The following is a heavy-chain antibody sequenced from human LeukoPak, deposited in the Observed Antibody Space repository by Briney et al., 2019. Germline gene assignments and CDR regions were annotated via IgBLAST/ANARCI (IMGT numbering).Heavy chain of an antibody. V-gene: IGHV1-2*04. D-gene: IGHD3-10*01. CDR1: GYTFTGYY. J-gene: IGHJ4*02. CDR3: ARAAYGSGSTQHDY. Sequence: ASVKVSCKASGYTFTGYYMHWVRQAPGQGLEWMGWINPNSGGTNYAQKFQGWVTMTRDTSISTAYMELSRLRSDDTAVYYCARAAYGSGSTQHDYWGQGTLVTVSS. CDR2: INPNSGGT.